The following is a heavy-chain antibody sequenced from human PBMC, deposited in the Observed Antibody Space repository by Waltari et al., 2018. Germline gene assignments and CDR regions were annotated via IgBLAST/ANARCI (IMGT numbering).Heavy chain of an antibody. V-gene: IGHV4-31*03. CDR1: GGSISSGGYY. CDR3: ARVGAYSSSWGGVDP. J-gene: IGHJ5*02. Sequence: QVQLQESGPGLVKPSQTLSLTCTVSGGSISSGGYYWSWIRQHPGKGLEWIGYICSGGGPDDNPSLKSRVTISVDRSKNQFSLKLSSVTAADTAVYYCARVGAYSSSWGGVDPWGQGTLVTVSS. D-gene: IGHD6-13*01. CDR2: ICSGGGP.